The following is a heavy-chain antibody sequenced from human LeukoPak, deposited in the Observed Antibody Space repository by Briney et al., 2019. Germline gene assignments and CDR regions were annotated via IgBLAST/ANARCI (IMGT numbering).Heavy chain of an antibody. CDR2: ISSSSSYI. V-gene: IGHV3-21*01. D-gene: IGHD3-22*01. Sequence: GGSLRLSCAASGFTFSSYSMNWVRQAPGKGLEWVSSISSSSSYIYYADSVKGRFTISRDNAKNSLYLQMNSLRAEDTAVYYCAREGKYYYDSSGYYYWGQGTLVTVSS. CDR3: AREGKYYYDSSGYYY. CDR1: GFTFSSYS. J-gene: IGHJ4*02.